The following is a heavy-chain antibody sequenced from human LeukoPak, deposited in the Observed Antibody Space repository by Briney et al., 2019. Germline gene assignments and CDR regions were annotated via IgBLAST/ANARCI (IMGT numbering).Heavy chain of an antibody. D-gene: IGHD3-22*01. Sequence: SVKVSCKASGGTFSSYAISWVRQAPGQGLEWMGGIIPIFGTANYAQKFQGRVTITADESTSTAYMELSSLRSEDTAVYYCARAIVVVKYYYYGMDVWGQETTVTVSS. CDR3: ARAIVVVKYYYYGMDV. V-gene: IGHV1-69*01. J-gene: IGHJ6*02. CDR2: IIPIFGTA. CDR1: GGTFSSYA.